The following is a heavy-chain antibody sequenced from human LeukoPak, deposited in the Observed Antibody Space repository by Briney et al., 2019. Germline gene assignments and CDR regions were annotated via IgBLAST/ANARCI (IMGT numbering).Heavy chain of an antibody. CDR2: ISGSGGST. CDR3: AKDGQLWLMYYYYYMDV. Sequence: GGSLRLSCAASGFTFSSYAMSWVRQAPGKGLEWVSAISGSGGSTYYADSVKGRFTISRDNSKNTLYLQMNSLRAEDTAVYYCAKDGQLWLMYYYYYMDVWGKGTTVTISS. D-gene: IGHD5-18*01. V-gene: IGHV3-23*01. J-gene: IGHJ6*03. CDR1: GFTFSSYA.